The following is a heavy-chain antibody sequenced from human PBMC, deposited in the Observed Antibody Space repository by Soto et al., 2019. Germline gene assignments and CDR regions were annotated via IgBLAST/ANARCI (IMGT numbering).Heavy chain of an antibody. CDR2: IYYSGTT. CDR3: ARQNYGGSSPYNWFDP. D-gene: IGHD2-15*01. V-gene: IGHV4-30-4*01. J-gene: IGHJ5*02. CDR1: GGSISSGDYY. Sequence: SETLSLTCTVSGGSISSGDYYWSWIRQPPGKGLEWIGSIYYSGTTYYNPSLKSRVTISVDTSKNQFSLKLTSVTAADTAVYYCARQNYGGSSPYNWFDPWGQGTLVTVSS.